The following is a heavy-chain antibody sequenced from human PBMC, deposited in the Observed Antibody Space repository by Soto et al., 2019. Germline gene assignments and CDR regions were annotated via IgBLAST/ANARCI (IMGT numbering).Heavy chain of an antibody. CDR3: ARSDYDSSGYYYPPDY. Sequence: WGSLLVSCASSVFTFSDYYMSWIRQAPGKGLEWVSYISSSGSTIYYADSVKGRFTISRDNAKNSLYLQMNSLRAEDTAVYYCARSDYDSSGYYYPPDYWGQGTMVTVSS. D-gene: IGHD3-22*01. CDR1: VFTFSDYY. J-gene: IGHJ4*02. CDR2: ISSSGSTI. V-gene: IGHV3-11*01.